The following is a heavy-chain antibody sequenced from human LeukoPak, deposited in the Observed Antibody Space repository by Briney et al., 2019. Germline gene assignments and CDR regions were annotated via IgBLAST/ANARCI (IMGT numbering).Heavy chain of an antibody. V-gene: IGHV3-30-3*01. J-gene: IGHJ4*02. Sequence: PGGSLRLSCGACGFTYSSYAMHGVRQAPGKGGEGVAVISYDGSNKYCADSVKGRFTISRDNSKNKLYLQMNSLRAEDTAVYYCARVRKGIAVAATDYWGQGTLVTVSS. CDR3: ARVRKGIAVAATDY. CDR2: ISYDGSNK. D-gene: IGHD6-19*01. CDR1: GFTYSSYA.